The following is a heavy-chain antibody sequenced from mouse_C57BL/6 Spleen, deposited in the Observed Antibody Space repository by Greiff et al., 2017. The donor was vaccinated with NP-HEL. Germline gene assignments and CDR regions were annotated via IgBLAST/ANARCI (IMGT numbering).Heavy chain of an antibody. Sequence: VQLQQSGAELVKPGASVKLSCTASGFNIKDYYMHWVKQRTEQGLEWIGRIDPEDGETKYAPKLQGKATLTADTSSNTAYLQRSSLTSEDTAVYYCGRGSPIDYWGQGTTLTVSS. V-gene: IGHV14-2*01. CDR3: GRGSPIDY. CDR1: GFNIKDYY. CDR2: IDPEDGET. J-gene: IGHJ2*01.